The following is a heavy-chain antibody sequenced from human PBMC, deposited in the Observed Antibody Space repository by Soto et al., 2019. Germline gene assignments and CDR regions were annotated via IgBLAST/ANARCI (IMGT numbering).Heavy chain of an antibody. D-gene: IGHD4-17*01. CDR1: GFTFSSYA. J-gene: IGHJ4*02. V-gene: IGHV3-23*01. CDR2: ISGSGGST. Sequence: EVQLLESGGGLVQPGGSLRLSCAASGFTFSSYAMSWVRQAPGKGLEWVSAISGSGGSTYYADSVKGRFTISRDNSKNTLYLQMNSLRAEDTAAYYCAKAGTMTTYFDYWGQGTLVTVSS. CDR3: AKAGTMTTYFDY.